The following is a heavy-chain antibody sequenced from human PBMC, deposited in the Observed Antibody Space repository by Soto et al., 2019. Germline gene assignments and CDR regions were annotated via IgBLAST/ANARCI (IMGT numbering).Heavy chain of an antibody. CDR1: GGSISSYY. CDR3: ARCLDDSAVFDI. V-gene: IGHV4-59*01. J-gene: IGHJ3*02. CDR2: IYYSGST. D-gene: IGHD3-22*01. Sequence: SETLSLTCTVSGGSISSYYWSWIRQPPGKGLEWIGYIYYSGSTNYNPSLKSRVTISVDTSKNQFSLKLSSVTAADTAVYYCARCLDDSAVFDIWGQGTMVTVSS.